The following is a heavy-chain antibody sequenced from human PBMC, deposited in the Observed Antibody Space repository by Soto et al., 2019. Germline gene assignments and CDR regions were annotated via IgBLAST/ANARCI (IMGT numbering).Heavy chain of an antibody. J-gene: IGHJ4*02. Sequence: GGSLRLSCAASGFTFSSYWMHWVRQAPGKGLMWVSRINSDGSSTHYADSVKGRFTISRDNAQNTLYLQMNSLRAEDTAVYYCGLEARFDYWGQGTLVTVSS. D-gene: IGHD1-1*01. V-gene: IGHV3-74*01. CDR3: GLEARFDY. CDR1: GFTFSSYW. CDR2: INSDGSST.